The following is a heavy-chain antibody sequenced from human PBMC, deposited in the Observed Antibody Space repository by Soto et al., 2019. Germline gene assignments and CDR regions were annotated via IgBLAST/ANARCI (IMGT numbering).Heavy chain of an antibody. J-gene: IGHJ6*02. CDR2: IIPIFGTA. V-gene: IGHV1-69*01. Sequence: QVQLVQSGAEVKKPGSSVKVSCKASGGTFSSYAISWVRQAPGQGLEWMGGIIPIFGTANYAQKFQGRVTITADESTSTAYMELSSLRSEDTAVYYCAESKTVLPAEPDYYYYGMDVWGQGTTVTVSS. CDR1: GGTFSSYA. D-gene: IGHD2-2*01. CDR3: AESKTVLPAEPDYYYYGMDV.